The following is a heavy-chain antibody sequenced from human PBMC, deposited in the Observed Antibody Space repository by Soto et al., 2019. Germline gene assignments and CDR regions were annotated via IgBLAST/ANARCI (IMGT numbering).Heavy chain of an antibody. D-gene: IGHD3-10*01. V-gene: IGHV1-18*04. CDR2: ISVYIGNT. Sequence: QVQLEQSGAEVKKPGASVKVSCKASGYTFSSYGISWVRQAPGQGFEWVGRISVYIGNTDHAQKFQGRVIMTRDTSTSTAYMALRSLRSDDTAVYFCARDAGESILSIRGARYKYYGMDVWGQGTTVTVSS. CDR1: GYTFSSYG. J-gene: IGHJ6*02. CDR3: ARDAGESILSIRGARYKYYGMDV.